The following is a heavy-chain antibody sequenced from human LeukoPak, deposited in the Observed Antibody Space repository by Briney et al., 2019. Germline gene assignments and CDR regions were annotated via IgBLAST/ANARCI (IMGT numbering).Heavy chain of an antibody. CDR3: AREILGGFNPGAY. J-gene: IGHJ4*02. V-gene: IGHV4-4*02. Sequence: SETLSLTCTVSLDSTTSNFWSWVRQPPGKGLEWIGEIHRSGSPNYYPSLQSRVTISIDRSRNQIVLELSSVTAADTAVYYCAREILGGFNPGAYWGQGTLVTVSS. CDR2: IHRSGSP. D-gene: IGHD1-14*01. CDR1: LDSTTSNF.